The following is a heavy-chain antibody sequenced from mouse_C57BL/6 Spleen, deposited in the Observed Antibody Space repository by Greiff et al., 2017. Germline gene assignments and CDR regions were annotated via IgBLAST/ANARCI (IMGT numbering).Heavy chain of an antibody. V-gene: IGHV1-64*01. J-gene: IGHJ4*01. CDR3: ARGDDYYYAMDY. CDR2: IHPNSGST. D-gene: IGHD2-4*01. Sequence: QVQLKQPGAELVKPGASVKLSCKASGYTFTSYWMHWVKQRPGQGLEWIGMIHPNSGSTNYNEKFKSKATLTVDKSSSTAYMQLSSLTSEDSAVYYCARGDDYYYAMDYWGQGTSVTVSS. CDR1: GYTFTSYW.